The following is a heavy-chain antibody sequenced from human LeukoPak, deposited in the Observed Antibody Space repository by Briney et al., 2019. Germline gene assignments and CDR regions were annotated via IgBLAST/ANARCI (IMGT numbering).Heavy chain of an antibody. CDR2: IYYSGST. CDR1: GGSISRSSYY. J-gene: IGHJ5*02. V-gene: IGHV4-39*07. CDR3: ARGWDRYNWFDP. Sequence: SETLSLTCTVSGGSISRSSYYWGWIRQPPGKGLEWIGRIYYSGSTHFNPSLKSRVTISVDTSKNQFSLKLSSVTAADTAVYYCARGWDRYNWFDPWGQGTLVTVSS. D-gene: IGHD1-26*01.